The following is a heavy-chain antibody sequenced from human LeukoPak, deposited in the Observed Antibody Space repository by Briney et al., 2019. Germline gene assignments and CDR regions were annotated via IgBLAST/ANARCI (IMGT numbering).Heavy chain of an antibody. CDR3: ARMTTSVTTYDAFDI. D-gene: IGHD4-17*01. CDR1: GGSFSGYY. Sequence: PSETLSLTCAVYGGSFSGYYWSWIRQPPGKGLEWIGEISHSGSTNYNPSLKSRVTISVDTSKNQFSLRLSSVTAADTAVCSCARMTTSVTTYDAFDIWGQGTMVTVSS. J-gene: IGHJ3*02. CDR2: ISHSGST. V-gene: IGHV4-34*01.